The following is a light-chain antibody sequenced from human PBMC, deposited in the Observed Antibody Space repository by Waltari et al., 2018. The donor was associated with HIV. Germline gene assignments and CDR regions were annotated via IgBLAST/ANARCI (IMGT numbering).Light chain of an antibody. CDR2: ADA. Sequence: QSVLTQPHSASGAPGRRVSVSCSGSTPNIGSAKVNWYQQFSRAAPKLLIYADAQLPSVVPDRFSGSKSGTSASLVISWLQSEDEADYYCSTWDERLNGVVFGGGTRLTVV. CDR3: STWDERLNGVV. J-gene: IGLJ2*01. V-gene: IGLV1-44*01. CDR1: TPNIGSAK.